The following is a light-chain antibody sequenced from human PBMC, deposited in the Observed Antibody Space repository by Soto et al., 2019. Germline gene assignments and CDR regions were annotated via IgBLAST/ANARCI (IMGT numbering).Light chain of an antibody. V-gene: IGKV3-20*01. CDR3: QQYVSSPWA. CDR1: QSVSSY. Sequence: EIVLTQSPVTLSLSPGERATLSCRASQSVSSYLAWYQQKPGQAPRLLIYDASNRATGIPARFSGSGSGTDFTLTISRLEPEDFAVYYCQQYVSSPWAFGQGTKVDIK. CDR2: DAS. J-gene: IGKJ1*01.